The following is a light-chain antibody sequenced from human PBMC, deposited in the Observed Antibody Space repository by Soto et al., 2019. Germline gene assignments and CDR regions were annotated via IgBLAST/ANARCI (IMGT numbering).Light chain of an antibody. J-gene: IGKJ1*01. Sequence: DIQMTQSPSTLSASVGDRVTITCRASQSISSWLAWYQQKPGKAPKLLIYDASSLDSGVPSRFSGSGSGTEFTLTISSLQPDVFATYYCQQYNSYWTFGQGTQVESK. CDR2: DAS. CDR1: QSISSW. CDR3: QQYNSYWT. V-gene: IGKV1-5*01.